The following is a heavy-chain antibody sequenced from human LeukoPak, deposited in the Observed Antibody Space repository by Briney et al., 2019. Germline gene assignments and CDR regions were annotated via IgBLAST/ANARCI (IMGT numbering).Heavy chain of an antibody. J-gene: IGHJ4*02. D-gene: IGHD2-21*02. CDR2: IYTSGST. CDR1: GGSISSYY. CDR3: ARQPIVVVTATTFPISRYFDY. V-gene: IGHV4-4*07. Sequence: SETLSLTCTVSGGSISSYYWSWIRQPAGKGLEWIGRIYTSGSTYYNPSLKSRVTISVDTSKNQFSLKLSSVTAADTAVYYCARQPIVVVTATTFPISRYFDYWGQGTLVTVSS.